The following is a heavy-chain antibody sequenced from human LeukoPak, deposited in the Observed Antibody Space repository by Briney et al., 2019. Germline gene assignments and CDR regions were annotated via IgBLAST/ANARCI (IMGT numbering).Heavy chain of an antibody. CDR2: INHSGST. D-gene: IGHD2-21*02. Sequence: PSETLSLTCAVYGGSFSGYYWSWIRQPPGKGLEWIGEINHSGSTNYNPSLKSRVTISVDTSKNQFSLKLSSVTAADTAVYYCARDRLAYCGGDCYSSVAYFDYWGQGTLVTVSS. J-gene: IGHJ4*02. CDR3: ARDRLAYCGGDCYSSVAYFDY. CDR1: GGSFSGYY. V-gene: IGHV4-34*01.